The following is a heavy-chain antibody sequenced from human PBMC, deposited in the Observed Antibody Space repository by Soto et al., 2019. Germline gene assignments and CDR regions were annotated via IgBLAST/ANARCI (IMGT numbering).Heavy chain of an antibody. CDR2: ISGSGGST. V-gene: IGHV3-23*01. Sequence: EVQLLESGGGLVQPGGSLRLSCAASGFTFSSYAMSWVRQAPGKGLEWVSAISGSGGSTYYADSMKGRFTISRDNSKNTLYLQMNSLRAEDTAVYYCAKDPYSSSWEPGEFDYWGQGTLVTVSS. D-gene: IGHD6-13*01. J-gene: IGHJ4*02. CDR3: AKDPYSSSWEPGEFDY. CDR1: GFTFSSYA.